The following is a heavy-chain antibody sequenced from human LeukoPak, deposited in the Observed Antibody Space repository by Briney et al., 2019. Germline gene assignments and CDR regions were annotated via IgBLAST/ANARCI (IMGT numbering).Heavy chain of an antibody. J-gene: IGHJ4*02. CDR2: VDPEDGET. CDR1: GYTFTDYY. Sequence: ASVKVYCKASGYTFTDYYMHWVQQAPGKGLEWMGRVDPEDGETIYAEKFQGRVTITADTSTDTAYMELSSLRSEDTAVYYCATDRRGSLYWGQGTLVTVSS. D-gene: IGHD3-10*01. V-gene: IGHV1-69-2*01. CDR3: ATDRRGSLY.